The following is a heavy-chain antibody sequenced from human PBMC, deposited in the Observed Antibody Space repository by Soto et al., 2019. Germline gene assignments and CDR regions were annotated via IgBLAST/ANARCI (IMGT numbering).Heavy chain of an antibody. CDR2: IYYSGST. Sequence: SETLSLTCTVSGGSISSSSYYWGWIRQPPGKGLEWIGSIYYSGSTYYNPSLKSRVTISVDTSKNQFSLKLSSVTAADTAVYYCARRHSSSWYGVYWGQGTLVT. V-gene: IGHV4-39*01. CDR3: ARRHSSSWYGVY. D-gene: IGHD6-13*01. CDR1: GGSISSSSYY. J-gene: IGHJ4*02.